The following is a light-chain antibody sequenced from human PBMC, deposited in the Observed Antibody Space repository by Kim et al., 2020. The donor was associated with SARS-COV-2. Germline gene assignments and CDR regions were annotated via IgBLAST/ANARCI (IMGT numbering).Light chain of an antibody. Sequence: QSVLTQPPSASAPPGQRVTISCSGSSSNIGSGTVTWYQQLPGTAPKLLVYNNYHRSPGVPDRFSGSKSGTSASLAISGLQSEDEAVYSCAAWDDSLNGWVFGGGTKLTVL. CDR3: AAWDDSLNGWV. CDR1: SSNIGSGT. V-gene: IGLV1-44*01. J-gene: IGLJ2*01. CDR2: NNY.